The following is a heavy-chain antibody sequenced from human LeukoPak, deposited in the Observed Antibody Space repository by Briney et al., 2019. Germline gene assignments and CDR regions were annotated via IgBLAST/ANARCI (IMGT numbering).Heavy chain of an antibody. CDR2: ISAYNGNT. J-gene: IGHJ4*02. Sequence: ASVKVSCKAPGYTFTSYGISWVRQAPGQGLEGMGWISAYNGNTNYAQKLQGRVTMTTDTSTITAYMALRSLRSDDTAVYYCARGAADFTIFGVPIEYWGQGTLVTVSS. CDR1: GYTFTSYG. V-gene: IGHV1-18*01. D-gene: IGHD3-3*01. CDR3: ARGAADFTIFGVPIEY.